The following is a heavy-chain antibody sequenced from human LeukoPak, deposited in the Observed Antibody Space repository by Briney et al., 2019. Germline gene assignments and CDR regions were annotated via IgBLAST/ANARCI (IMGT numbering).Heavy chain of an antibody. D-gene: IGHD3-10*01. CDR1: GGSISSGDYY. V-gene: IGHV4-30-4*01. Sequence: SETLSLTCTVSGGSISSGDYYWSWIRQPPGKGLEWIGYIYYSGGTYYNPSLKSRVTISVDTSKNQFSPKLSSVTAADTAVYYCARDRGYVPYYYGMDVWGQGTTVTVSS. J-gene: IGHJ6*02. CDR3: ARDRGYVPYYYGMDV. CDR2: IYYSGGT.